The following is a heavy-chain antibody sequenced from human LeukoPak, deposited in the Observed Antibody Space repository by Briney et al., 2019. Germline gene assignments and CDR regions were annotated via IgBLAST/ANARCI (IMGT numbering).Heavy chain of an antibody. CDR1: GGSFSGYY. D-gene: IGHD2/OR15-2a*01. Sequence: SETLSLTCAVYGGSFSGYYWTWLRQPPGKGLEWIGEINDSGSTSYNPSLKSRVTISLDTSKNQFSLKLSSVTAADTAVYYCAGHHPRNTVDFWGQGTLVTVSS. CDR3: AGHHPRNTVDF. CDR2: INDSGST. V-gene: IGHV4-34*01. J-gene: IGHJ4*02.